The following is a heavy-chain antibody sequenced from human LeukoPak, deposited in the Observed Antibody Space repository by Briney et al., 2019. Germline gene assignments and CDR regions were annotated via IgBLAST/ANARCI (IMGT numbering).Heavy chain of an antibody. V-gene: IGHV3-23*01. CDR3: AKENRDPSSWYYFDY. D-gene: IGHD6-13*01. CDR1: GFTFSSYA. J-gene: IGHJ4*02. Sequence: GGSLRLSCAASGFTFSSYAMSWVRQAPGKELEWVSAISGSGGSTYYADSVKGRFTISRDNSKNTLYLQMNSLRAEDTAVYYCAKENRDPSSWYYFDYWGQGTLVTVSS. CDR2: ISGSGGST.